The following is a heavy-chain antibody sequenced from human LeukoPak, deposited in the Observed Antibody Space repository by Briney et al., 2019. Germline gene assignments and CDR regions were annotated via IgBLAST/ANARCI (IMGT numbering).Heavy chain of an antibody. V-gene: IGHV4-38-2*01. D-gene: IGHD4-17*01. J-gene: IGHJ5*02. Sequence: PSETLSLTCAVSGYSISSGYYWGWSRRPPGKGLEWIGGIYHSGGTYYNPSLKSRVTISVDTSKNQFSLKLSSVTAADTAVYYCARAHYGDYVLGWFDPWGQGTLVTVSS. CDR1: GYSISSGYY. CDR3: ARAHYGDYVLGWFDP. CDR2: IYHSGGT.